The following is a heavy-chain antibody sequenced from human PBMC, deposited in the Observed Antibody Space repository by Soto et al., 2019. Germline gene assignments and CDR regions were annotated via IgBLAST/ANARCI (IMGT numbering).Heavy chain of an antibody. CDR2: IYSGGST. J-gene: IGHJ5*02. Sequence: EVQLVESGGGLIQPGGSLRLSCAASGFTVSSNYMSWVRQAPGMGLEWVSVIYSGGSTYYADPVKGRSTISRDNSKNTLYLQMNSLRAEDTAVYYCARRVWFDPWGQGTLVTVSS. CDR1: GFTVSSNY. V-gene: IGHV3-53*01. CDR3: ARRVWFDP.